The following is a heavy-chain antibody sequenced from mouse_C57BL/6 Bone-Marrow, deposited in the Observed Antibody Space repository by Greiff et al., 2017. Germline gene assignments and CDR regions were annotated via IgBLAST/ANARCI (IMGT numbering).Heavy chain of an antibody. J-gene: IGHJ2*01. V-gene: IGHV5-6*01. CDR3: ARLQDY. CDR1: GFTFSSYG. CDR2: ISSGGSYT. Sequence: DVQLVESGGDLVKPGGSLKLSCAASGFTFSSYGMSWVRQTPDKRLEWVATISSGGSYTYYPDSVKGRFTISRDNAKNTLYLQMSSLKSEDTAMYYCARLQDYWGQGTTLTVSS.